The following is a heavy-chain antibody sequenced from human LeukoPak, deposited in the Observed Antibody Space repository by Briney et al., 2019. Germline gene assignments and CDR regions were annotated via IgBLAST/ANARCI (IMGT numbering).Heavy chain of an antibody. CDR2: ISDSGGST. D-gene: IGHD6-19*01. V-gene: IGHV3-23*01. Sequence: GGSLRLSCAASGFTFSNYAMTWVRQAPGKGLEWVSGISDSGGSTYYADSVKGRFTISRDNSKNTLYLQMNSLRAEDTAVYYCAKDGYSSGWYNAFDIWGQGTMVTVSS. CDR1: GFTFSNYA. CDR3: AKDGYSSGWYNAFDI. J-gene: IGHJ3*02.